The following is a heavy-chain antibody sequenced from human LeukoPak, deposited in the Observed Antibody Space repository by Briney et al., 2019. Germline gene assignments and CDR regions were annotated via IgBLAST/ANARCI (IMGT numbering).Heavy chain of an antibody. CDR3: ARDYDSSGSAGV. J-gene: IGHJ4*02. Sequence: ASVTVSCTASGGTFSSYAISWVRQAPGQWLEWMGGIIPIFGTANYAQKFQGRVTITADESTSTAYMELSSLRSEDTAVYYCARDYDSSGSAGVWGQGTLVTVSS. CDR1: GGTFSSYA. D-gene: IGHD3-22*01. V-gene: IGHV1-69*01. CDR2: IIPIFGTA.